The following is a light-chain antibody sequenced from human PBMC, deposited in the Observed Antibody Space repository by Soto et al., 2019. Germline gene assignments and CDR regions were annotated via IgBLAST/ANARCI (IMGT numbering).Light chain of an antibody. CDR2: GAS. V-gene: IGKV3-15*01. CDR3: QQYNNWPPVT. J-gene: IGKJ3*01. CDR1: QSVYNN. Sequence: IGLTQSPGTLSLSPGERATLSCRASQSVYNNLAWYQQKPGQAPRLLIYGASTRATGIPARFSGSGSGTEFTLTISSLQSEDFAVYFCQQYNNWPPVTFGPGTKVDIK.